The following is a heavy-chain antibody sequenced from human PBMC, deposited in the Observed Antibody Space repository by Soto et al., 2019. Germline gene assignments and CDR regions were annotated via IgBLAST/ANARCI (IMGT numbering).Heavy chain of an antibody. D-gene: IGHD3-9*01. J-gene: IGHJ6*02. Sequence: PSETLSLTCTVSGGSISSGGYYWSWIRQHPGKGLEWIGYIYYSGSTYYNPSLKSRVTISVDTSKNQFSLKLSSVTAADTAVYYCAKLDKEYGMDVWGQGTTVTVSS. CDR3: AKLDKEYGMDV. CDR1: GGSISSGGYY. CDR2: IYYSGST. V-gene: IGHV4-31*03.